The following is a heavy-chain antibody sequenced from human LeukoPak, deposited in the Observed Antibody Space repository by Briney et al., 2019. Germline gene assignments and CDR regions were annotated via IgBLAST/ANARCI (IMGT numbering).Heavy chain of an antibody. V-gene: IGHV3-21*01. CDR3: ARDGWGYWYFDL. D-gene: IGHD6-19*01. CDR2: ISSSSSYI. J-gene: IGHJ2*01. Sequence: GGSLRLSCAVSGLSFSKYNMNWVRQAPGKGLEWVSSISSSSSYIYYADSVKGRFTISRDNAKNSLYLQMNSLRAEDTAVYYCARDGWGYWYFDLWGRGTLVTVSS. CDR1: GLSFSKYN.